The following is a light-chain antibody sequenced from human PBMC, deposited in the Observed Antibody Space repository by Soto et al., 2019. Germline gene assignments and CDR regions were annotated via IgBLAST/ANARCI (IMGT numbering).Light chain of an antibody. CDR2: EVT. CDR1: SSDVGGYKY. V-gene: IGLV2-14*01. J-gene: IGLJ2*01. Sequence: QSALTQPASVSGSPGQSITISCTGTSSDVGGYKYVPWYQQYPGKAPKLMIYEVTNRPSGVSDRFSGSKSANTASLTISGLQAEDEADYYCLSYTSSSTWVFGGGTKLTVL. CDR3: LSYTSSSTWV.